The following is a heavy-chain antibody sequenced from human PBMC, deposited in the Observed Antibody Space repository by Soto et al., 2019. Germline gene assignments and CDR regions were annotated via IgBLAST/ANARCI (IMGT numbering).Heavy chain of an antibody. J-gene: IGHJ6*02. CDR3: AKPPLIAAAGTYYYYYGMDV. CDR2: ISGSGGST. D-gene: IGHD6-13*01. CDR1: GFTFSSYA. V-gene: IGHV3-23*01. Sequence: GGSLRLSCAASGFTFSSYAMSWVRQAPGKGLEWVSAISGSGGSTYYADSVKGRFTISRDNSKNTLYLQMNSLRAEDTAVYYCAKPPLIAAAGTYYYYYGMDVWGQGTTVTVSS.